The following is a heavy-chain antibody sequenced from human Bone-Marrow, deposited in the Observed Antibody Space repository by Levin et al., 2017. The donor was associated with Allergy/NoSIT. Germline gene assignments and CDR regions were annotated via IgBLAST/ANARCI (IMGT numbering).Heavy chain of an antibody. Sequence: GGSLRLSCVASGFTFDDYAMHWIRQVPGKGLEWVSGLGWNGGLKGYADSVKGRFSISRNNARNSLFLQMDSLRPEDTALYFCVKDWASTSTEFQGGTFEHWGQGTEVTVSS. J-gene: IGHJ4*02. CDR3: VKDWASTSTEFQGGTFEH. D-gene: IGHD2/OR15-2a*01. CDR1: GFTFDDYA. V-gene: IGHV3-9*01. CDR2: LGWNGGLK.